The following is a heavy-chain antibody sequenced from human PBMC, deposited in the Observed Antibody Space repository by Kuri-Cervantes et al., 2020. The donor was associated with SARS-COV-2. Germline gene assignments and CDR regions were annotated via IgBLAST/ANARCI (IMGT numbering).Heavy chain of an antibody. CDR3: ARVVPAAISFFDI. J-gene: IGHJ3*02. Sequence: GSLRLSCTVSGGSISSYYWSWIRQPPGKGLEWIGYIYYSGSTNYNPSLKSRVTISVDTSKNQFSLKLSFVTAADTAVYYCARVVPAAISFFDIWGQGTMVTVSS. D-gene: IGHD2-2*01. CDR2: IYYSGST. CDR1: GGSISSYY. V-gene: IGHV4-59*12.